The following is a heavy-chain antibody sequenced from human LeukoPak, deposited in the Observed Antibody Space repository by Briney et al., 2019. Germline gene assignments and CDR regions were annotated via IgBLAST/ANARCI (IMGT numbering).Heavy chain of an antibody. D-gene: IGHD6-19*01. CDR1: GFTFSSYA. J-gene: IGHJ4*02. Sequence: GGSLRLSCAASGFTFSSYAMHWVRQAPGKGLEWVAVISYDGSNKYYADSVKGRFTISRDNSKNTLYLQMNSLRAEDTAVYYCAREASSGWRPFDYWGQGTLVTVSS. CDR3: AREASSGWRPFDY. CDR2: ISYDGSNK. V-gene: IGHV3-30-3*01.